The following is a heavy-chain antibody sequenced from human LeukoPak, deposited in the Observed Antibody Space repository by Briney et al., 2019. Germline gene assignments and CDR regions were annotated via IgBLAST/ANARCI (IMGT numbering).Heavy chain of an antibody. CDR2: IRSKAYGGTT. D-gene: IGHD6-13*01. Sequence: GGSLRLSRTTSGFSFGDYAMTWVRQAPGKGLEWVGFIRSKAYGGTTEYAASVKGRFTISRDDSKRIAYLQMNSLKTEDTALYYCTRVPQPDYYYGMDVWGQGTTVSVSS. V-gene: IGHV3-49*04. CDR3: TRVPQPDYYYGMDV. J-gene: IGHJ6*02. CDR1: GFSFGDYA.